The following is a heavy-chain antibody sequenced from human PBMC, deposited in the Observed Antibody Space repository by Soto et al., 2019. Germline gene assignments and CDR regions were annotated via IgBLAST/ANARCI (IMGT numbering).Heavy chain of an antibody. V-gene: IGHV3-21*01. J-gene: IGHJ6*02. CDR2: IGTRSDI. Sequence: GGSLRLSCAGSGFTFSRYSMHWVRQAPGKGLEWVSSIGTRSDIYYADSVKGRFTISRDNAKNSLSLQMNSLRAEDTGVYYCAREENAWPLAYGLDVWGQGTTVPVSS. CDR1: GFTFSRYS. CDR3: AREENAWPLAYGLDV. D-gene: IGHD2-2*01.